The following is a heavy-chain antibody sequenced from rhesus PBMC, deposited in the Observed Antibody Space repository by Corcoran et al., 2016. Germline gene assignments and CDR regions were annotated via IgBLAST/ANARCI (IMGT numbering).Heavy chain of an antibody. CDR2: IDPSESDT. D-gene: IGHD1-20*01. V-gene: IGHV5-2*01. CDR3: AKRGVEQRGFDY. Sequence: EVQLVQSGAEVKRPGESLKISCKTSGYSFTSSWIRWVRQIHGKGLEWMGAIDPSESDTIYSPSFQGQVNISADKSISTTYLQWSSLKASDSATYYCAKRGVEQRGFDYWGQGVLVTVSS. J-gene: IGHJ4*01. CDR1: GYSFTSSW.